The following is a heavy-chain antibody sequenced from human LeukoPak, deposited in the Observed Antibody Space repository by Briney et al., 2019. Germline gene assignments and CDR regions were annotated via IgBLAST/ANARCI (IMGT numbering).Heavy chain of an antibody. Sequence: ASVKVSCKASGYTFTGYYMHWVRQAPGQGLEWMGWINPNSGSTNYAQKFQGRVTMTRDTSISTAYMELSRLRSEDTAVYYCARETPFMNYYDSSGYDYWGRGTLVTVSS. D-gene: IGHD3-22*01. CDR1: GYTFTGYY. V-gene: IGHV1-2*02. J-gene: IGHJ4*02. CDR2: INPNSGST. CDR3: ARETPFMNYYDSSGYDY.